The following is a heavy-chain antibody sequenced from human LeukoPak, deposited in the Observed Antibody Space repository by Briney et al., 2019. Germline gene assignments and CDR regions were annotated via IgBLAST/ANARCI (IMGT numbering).Heavy chain of an antibody. Sequence: PSETLSLTCTVSGGSVMSYYWSWIRQPPGKRLEWLGYIYSNGSTNFHPSLKSRLTISVDTFKNQFSLKLTSVTAADTAVYYCARSGGGYTATILGYFFDYWGQGALVTVSS. V-gene: IGHV4-59*02. D-gene: IGHD5-18*01. CDR3: ARSGGGYTATILGYFFDY. J-gene: IGHJ4*02. CDR2: IYSNGST. CDR1: GGSVMSYY.